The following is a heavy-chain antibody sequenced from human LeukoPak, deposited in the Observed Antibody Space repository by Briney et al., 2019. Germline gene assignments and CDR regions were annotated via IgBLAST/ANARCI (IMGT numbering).Heavy chain of an antibody. D-gene: IGHD4-17*01. V-gene: IGHV3-30*18. CDR3: AKVPRYGDYLGGYFDY. J-gene: IGHJ4*02. CDR1: GFTFSSYG. Sequence: GRSLRLSCAASGFTFSSYGMHWVRQAPGKGLEWVAVISYDGSNKYYADSVKGRFTISRDNSKNTLYLQMNSLRAEDTAVYYCAKVPRYGDYLGGYFDYWGQGTLVTVYS. CDR2: ISYDGSNK.